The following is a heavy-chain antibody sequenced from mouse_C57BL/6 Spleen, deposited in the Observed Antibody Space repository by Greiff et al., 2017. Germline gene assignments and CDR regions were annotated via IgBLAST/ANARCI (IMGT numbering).Heavy chain of an antibody. CDR3: ARVNTVVDAMDY. D-gene: IGHD1-1*01. J-gene: IGHJ4*01. Sequence: DVHLVESGGGLVKPGGSLKLSCAASGFTFSDYGMHWVRQAPEKGLEWVAYISSGSSTIYYADTVKGRFTISRDNAKNTLFLQMTSLRSEDTAMYYCARVNTVVDAMDYWGQGTSVTVSS. CDR1: GFTFSDYG. CDR2: ISSGSSTI. V-gene: IGHV5-17*01.